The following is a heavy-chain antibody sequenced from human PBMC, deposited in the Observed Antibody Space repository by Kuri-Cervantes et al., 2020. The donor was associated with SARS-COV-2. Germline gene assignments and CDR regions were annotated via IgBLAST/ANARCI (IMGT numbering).Heavy chain of an antibody. D-gene: IGHD3-3*01. CDR1: GFTVSSNY. CDR3: ARDILRFLEWLPFDY. J-gene: IGHJ4*02. CDR2: IYSGGST. V-gene: IGHV3-66*01. Sequence: GESLKISCAASGFTVSSNYMSWVRQAPGKGLEWVSVIYSGGSTYYADSVKGRFTISRDNAKNSLYLQMNSLRAEDTAVYYCARDILRFLEWLPFDYWGQGTLVTVSS.